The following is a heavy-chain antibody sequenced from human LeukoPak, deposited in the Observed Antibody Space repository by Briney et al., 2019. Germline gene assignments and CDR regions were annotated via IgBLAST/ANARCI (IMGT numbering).Heavy chain of an antibody. CDR1: GGSFSGYY. CDR3: ATTRAHSPFDY. Sequence: KTSETLSLTCAVYGGSFSGYYWSWIRQPPGKGLEWIGEINHSGSTNYNPSLKSRVTISVDTSKNQFSLKLSSVTAADTAVYYCATTRAHSPFDYWGQGTLVTVSS. D-gene: IGHD4-11*01. CDR2: INHSGST. V-gene: IGHV4-34*01. J-gene: IGHJ4*02.